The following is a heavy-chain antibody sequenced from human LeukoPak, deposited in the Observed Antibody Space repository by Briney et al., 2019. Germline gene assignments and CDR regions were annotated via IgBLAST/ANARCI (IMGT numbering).Heavy chain of an antibody. V-gene: IGHV3-11*01. CDR1: GFTFSDYY. D-gene: IGHD3-22*01. Sequence: PGGSLRLSCAASGFTFSDYYMSWIRQAPGKGLEWVSYISSSGSTIYYADSVKGRFTISRDNAKNSLYLQMNSLRAEDTAVYYCAKDQGYYDSTGYYGDYWGQGTLVTVSS. CDR2: ISSSGSTI. J-gene: IGHJ4*02. CDR3: AKDQGYYDSTGYYGDY.